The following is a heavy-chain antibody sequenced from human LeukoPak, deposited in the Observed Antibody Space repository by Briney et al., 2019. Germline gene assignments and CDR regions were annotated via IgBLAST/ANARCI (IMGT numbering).Heavy chain of an antibody. Sequence: SETLSLTCTVSGGSISSYYWSWIRQPPGEGLEWIGSIYYNGNTDYNPSLKSRVTISVDTSNNQFSLKLSSVAAADTAVYYCARHGTQWLRYPNFDYWGQGTLVTVSS. CDR1: GGSISSYY. D-gene: IGHD6-19*01. CDR2: IYYNGNT. CDR3: ARHGTQWLRYPNFDY. J-gene: IGHJ4*02. V-gene: IGHV4-59*08.